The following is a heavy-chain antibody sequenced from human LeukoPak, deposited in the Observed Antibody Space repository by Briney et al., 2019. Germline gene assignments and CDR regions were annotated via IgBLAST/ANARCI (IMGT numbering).Heavy chain of an antibody. J-gene: IGHJ5*02. CDR3: ARNRGYCSSTSCYGNWFDP. CDR1: GDSINSYY. CDR2: IYYSGST. D-gene: IGHD2-2*01. V-gene: IGHV4-59*12. Sequence: PSETLSLTCTVSGDSINSYYWTWIRQPPGKGLEWIGYIYYSGSTYYNPSLKSRVTISVDTSKNQFSLKLSSVTAADTAVYYCARNRGYCSSTSCYGNWFDPWGQGTLVTVSS.